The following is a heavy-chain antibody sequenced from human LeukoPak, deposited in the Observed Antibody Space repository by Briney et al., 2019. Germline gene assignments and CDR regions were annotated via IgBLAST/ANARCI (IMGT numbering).Heavy chain of an antibody. Sequence: GRSLRLSCAASGFTFSSYAMHWVRQAPGKGLEWVAVISYDGGNKYYADSVKGRFTISRDNSKNTLYLQMNSLRAEDTAVYYCARDVWELQAPDYWGQGTLVTVSS. V-gene: IGHV3-30-3*01. CDR3: ARDVWELQAPDY. CDR1: GFTFSSYA. CDR2: ISYDGGNK. J-gene: IGHJ4*02. D-gene: IGHD1-26*01.